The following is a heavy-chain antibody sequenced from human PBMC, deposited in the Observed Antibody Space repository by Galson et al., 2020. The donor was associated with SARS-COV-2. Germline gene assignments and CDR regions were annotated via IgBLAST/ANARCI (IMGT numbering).Heavy chain of an antibody. J-gene: IGHJ4*02. V-gene: IGHV4-59*11. Sequence: SETLSLTCTVSGGSISSHYWSWIRQPPGKGLEWIGYIYYSGSTNYNPSLKSRVTISVDTSKNQFSLKLSSVTAADTAVYYCARDLNDFWSGSYYFDYWGQGTLVTVSS. CDR3: ARDLNDFWSGSYYFDY. CDR2: IYYSGST. CDR1: GGSISSHY. D-gene: IGHD3-3*01.